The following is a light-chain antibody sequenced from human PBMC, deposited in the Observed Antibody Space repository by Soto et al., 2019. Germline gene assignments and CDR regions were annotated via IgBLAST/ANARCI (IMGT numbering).Light chain of an antibody. Sequence: QSALTQPPSASGSPGQSVTISCTGTSSDVGGYNYVSWYQQHPGKAPKPIIHEVNKRRSGVPDRFSGSKSGNTASLTVSGLQAEDEADYYCSSYAGSTNLVFGGGTKLTVL. CDR1: SSDVGGYNY. J-gene: IGLJ2*01. CDR2: EVN. V-gene: IGLV2-8*01. CDR3: SSYAGSTNLV.